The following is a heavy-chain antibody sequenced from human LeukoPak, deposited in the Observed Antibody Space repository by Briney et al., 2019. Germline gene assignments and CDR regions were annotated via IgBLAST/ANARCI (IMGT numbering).Heavy chain of an antibody. J-gene: IGHJ6*03. CDR1: GGSISSYY. V-gene: IGHV4-59*01. D-gene: IGHD3-10*01. CDR2: IYYSGST. CDR3: ARDRAQGPPYYYYYMDV. Sequence: SETLSLTCTVSGGSISSYYWSWIRQPPGKGLEWIGYIYYSGSTNYNPSLKGRVTISVDTSKNQFSLKLSSVTAADTAVYYCARDRAQGPPYYYYYMDVWGKGTTVTVSS.